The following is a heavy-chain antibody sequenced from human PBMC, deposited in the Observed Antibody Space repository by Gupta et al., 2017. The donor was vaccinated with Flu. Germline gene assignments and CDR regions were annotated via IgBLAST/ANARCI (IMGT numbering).Heavy chain of an antibody. V-gene: IGHV1-2*02. D-gene: IGHD2-2*01. J-gene: IGHJ4*02. CDR1: GYTFTNFY. CDR3: ARVPRSSWRGIDH. Sequence: QVQLMQSGAEVKKPGASVKVSCETSGYTFTNFYIHGLRQAPGQGLEWMGWIKPTSGGATYPQRFQGRVTMTKETSINKEYRELKDLTSGDTALYEGARVPRSSWRGIDHWGQGTLGTVSA. CDR2: IKPTSGGA.